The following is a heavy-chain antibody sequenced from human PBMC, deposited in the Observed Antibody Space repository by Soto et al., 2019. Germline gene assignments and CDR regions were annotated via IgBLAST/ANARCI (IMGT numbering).Heavy chain of an antibody. CDR3: AKEADISGYYPDY. J-gene: IGHJ4*02. D-gene: IGHD3-22*01. V-gene: IGHV4-31*03. Sequence: SEILSLTCTVSGSSISSGGYYWGWIRQHPGKGMEWIGYIYYSGSTYYNPSLKSRVAISVDTSKNQFSLKLSSVTAADTAVYYCAKEADISGYYPDYWGQGTQVTVSS. CDR1: GSSISSGGYY. CDR2: IYYSGST.